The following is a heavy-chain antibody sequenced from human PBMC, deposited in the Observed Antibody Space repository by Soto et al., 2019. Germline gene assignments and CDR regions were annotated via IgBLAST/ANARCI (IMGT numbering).Heavy chain of an antibody. CDR1: GFTFSSYA. CDR3: AKDPAVAPGWADY. V-gene: IGHV3-23*01. CDR2: ISGSGGST. J-gene: IGHJ4*02. Sequence: PGGSLRLSCAASGFTFSSYAMSWVRQAPGKGLEWVSAISGSGGSTYYADSVNGRFTISRDNSKNTLYLQMNSLRAEDTAVYYCAKDPAVAPGWADYWGQGTLVTVSS. D-gene: IGHD6-19*01.